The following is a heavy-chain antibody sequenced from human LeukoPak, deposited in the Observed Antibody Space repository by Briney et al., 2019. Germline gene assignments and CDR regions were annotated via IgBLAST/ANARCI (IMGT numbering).Heavy chain of an antibody. Sequence: PGGSLRLSCAASGFTFRSYAMHWVRQAPGKGLEWVAVISYDGSNKYYADSVKGRFTISRDNSKNTLYLQMNSLRAEDTAVYYCAKDPTDGLLWFGESDGTYFDYWGQGTLVTVSS. V-gene: IGHV3-30-3*01. CDR1: GFTFRSYA. CDR2: ISYDGSNK. J-gene: IGHJ4*02. CDR3: AKDPTDGLLWFGESDGTYFDY. D-gene: IGHD3-10*01.